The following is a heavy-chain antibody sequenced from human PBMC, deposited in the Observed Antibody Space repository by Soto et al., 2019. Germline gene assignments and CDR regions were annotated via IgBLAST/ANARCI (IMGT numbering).Heavy chain of an antibody. CDR3: ARGPGGAPTSGYLNY. CDR2: ISYDGSNK. J-gene: IGHJ4*02. CDR1: GFTFSSYA. D-gene: IGHD5-12*01. Sequence: QVQLVESGGGVVQPGRSLRLSCAASGFTFSSYAMHWVRQAPGKGLEWVAVISYDGSNKYYADSVKGRFTISRDNSKNTLYLQMNSLRAEDTAVYYCARGPGGAPTSGYLNYWGQGTLVTASS. V-gene: IGHV3-30-3*01.